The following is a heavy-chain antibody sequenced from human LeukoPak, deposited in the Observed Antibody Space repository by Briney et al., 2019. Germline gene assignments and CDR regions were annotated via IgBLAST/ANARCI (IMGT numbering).Heavy chain of an antibody. CDR1: GGSFSGYY. Sequence: PSETLSLTCAVYGGSFSGYYWSWIRQPPGKGLEWIGEINHSGSTNYNPSLKSRVTISVDTTKNQFSLKLSSVTAEHTAVYYCARGAAYYDYVWGSYRHLDYWGQGTLVTVSS. CDR2: INHSGST. D-gene: IGHD3-16*02. V-gene: IGHV4-34*01. J-gene: IGHJ4*02. CDR3: ARGAAYYDYVWGSYRHLDY.